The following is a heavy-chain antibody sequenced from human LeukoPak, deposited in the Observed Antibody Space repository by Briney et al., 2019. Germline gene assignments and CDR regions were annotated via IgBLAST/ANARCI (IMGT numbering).Heavy chain of an antibody. Sequence: SETLSLTCTVSGGSISSYYWSWIRQPPGKGLEWIGYIYYSGSTNYNPSLKSRVTISVDTSKNQFSLKLSSVTAADTAVYYCARHRSVLQQWLVLDCWGQGTLVTVSS. D-gene: IGHD6-19*01. V-gene: IGHV4-59*01. CDR3: ARHRSVLQQWLVLDC. J-gene: IGHJ4*02. CDR1: GGSISSYY. CDR2: IYYSGST.